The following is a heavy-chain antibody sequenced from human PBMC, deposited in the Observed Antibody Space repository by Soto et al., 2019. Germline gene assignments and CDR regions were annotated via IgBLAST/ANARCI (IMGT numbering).Heavy chain of an antibody. CDR1: GYTFSDYG. CDR3: AREPPETPPDY. V-gene: IGHV1-18*01. J-gene: IGHJ4*02. Sequence: GASVKVSCKTSGYTFSDYGISWVRQAPGQGLEWMGWISAKNGNTNFAQKFRGRVTMITDTSTNTVYMELRNLRLDDTAVYYCAREPPETPPDYWGQGXLVTVSS. CDR2: ISAKNGNT.